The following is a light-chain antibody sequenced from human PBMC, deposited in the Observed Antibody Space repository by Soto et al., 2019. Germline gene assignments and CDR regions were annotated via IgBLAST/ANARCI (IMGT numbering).Light chain of an antibody. CDR3: CSYSGKNFPFYV. CDR1: SSDIGYYNL. J-gene: IGLJ1*01. Sequence: QSVLTRPASVAGSPGQSITISCSGSSSDIGYYNLVSWYQRRPGAAPKLIIYESNKRPSGGYTRFAASKSGNTASLTISGLQAEDEADYFCCSYSGKNFPFYVFGTGTKVTVL. V-gene: IGLV2-23*01. CDR2: ESN.